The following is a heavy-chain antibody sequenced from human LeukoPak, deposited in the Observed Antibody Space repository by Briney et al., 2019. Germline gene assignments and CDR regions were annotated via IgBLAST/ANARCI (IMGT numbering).Heavy chain of an antibody. D-gene: IGHD2-2*02. CDR3: AKSSKGYCSSTSCYIGTDP. Sequence: PSETLSLTCAVYGGSFSGYYWSWIRQPPGKGLEWLGEINHSGSTNYNPSLKSRVTISVDTSKNQFSLKLSSVTAADTAVYYCAKSSKGYCSSTSCYIGTDPWGQGTLVTVSS. CDR1: GGSFSGYY. J-gene: IGHJ5*02. CDR2: INHSGST. V-gene: IGHV4-34*01.